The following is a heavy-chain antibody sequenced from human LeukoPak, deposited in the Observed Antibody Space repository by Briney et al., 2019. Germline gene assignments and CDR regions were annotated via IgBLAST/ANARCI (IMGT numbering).Heavy chain of an antibody. CDR2: IYPGDSDT. CDR3: ARRTTWGTAFDY. D-gene: IGHD7-27*01. V-gene: IGHV5-51*01. CDR1: GSRSTTYW. J-gene: IGHJ4*02. Sequence: GASLKISFKGSGSRSTTYWVGWVRQMPGNGLEWMGIIYPGDSDTRYSPSFQGQVTISADKSISTAYLQWSSLKASDTAMYYCARRTTWGTAFDYWGQGTLVTVSS.